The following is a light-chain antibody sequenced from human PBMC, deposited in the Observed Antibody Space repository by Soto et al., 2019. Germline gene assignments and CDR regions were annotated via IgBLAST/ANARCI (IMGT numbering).Light chain of an antibody. CDR2: VNS. CDR3: QSYDSSLSALV. J-gene: IGLJ2*01. Sequence: QSVLTQPPSVSGAPGQRVTISCTGSSSNIGAGYHIHWYQQLPGTAPKLLIYVNSNRPSGVPDRFSGSKSDTSASLAITGLQAEDEADYYCQSYDSSLSALVFGGGTKLTVL. V-gene: IGLV1-40*01. CDR1: SSNIGAGYH.